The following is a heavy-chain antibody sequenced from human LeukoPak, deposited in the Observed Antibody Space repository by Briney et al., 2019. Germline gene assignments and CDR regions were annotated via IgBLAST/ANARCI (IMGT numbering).Heavy chain of an antibody. CDR3: ARHENWGSSKGDSFHI. D-gene: IGHD7-27*01. J-gene: IGHJ3*02. CDR1: GGSLSSYY. Sequence: SETLSLTRIVSGGSLSSYYWIWIRQPPGKGLEWIGYVHYTGTTNYNPSLKSRVTISVDTSKNQFSLKLSSVTAADTAVYHCARHENWGSSKGDSFHIWGQGKMVTVSS. V-gene: IGHV4-59*08. CDR2: VHYTGTT.